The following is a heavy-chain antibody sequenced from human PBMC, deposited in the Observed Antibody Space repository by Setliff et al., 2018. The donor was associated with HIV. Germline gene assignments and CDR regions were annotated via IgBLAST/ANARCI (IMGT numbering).Heavy chain of an antibody. V-gene: IGHV3-48*01. D-gene: IGHD1-1*01. J-gene: IGHJ4*02. CDR3: AKVATWTGTTYYFES. CDR1: GFTFGDYA. CDR2: IGSSSSPI. Sequence: PGGSLRLSCTASGFTFGDYAMTWVRQAPGKGLEWVSYIGSSSSPIYYADSVKGRFTISRDNAKNSLYLQMNSLRAEDTAVYYCAKVATWTGTTYYFESWGQGTLVTVSS.